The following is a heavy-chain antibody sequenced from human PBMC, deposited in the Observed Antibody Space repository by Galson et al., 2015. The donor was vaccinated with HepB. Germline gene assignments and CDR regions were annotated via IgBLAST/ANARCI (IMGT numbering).Heavy chain of an antibody. CDR1: GGTFSSYA. V-gene: IGHV1-69*13. CDR3: ARGPGRGCSSTSCYSGYYYYGMDV. J-gene: IGHJ6*02. Sequence: SVKVSCKASGGTFSSYAISWVRQAPGQGLEWMGGIIPIFGTANYAQKFQGRVTITADESTSTAYMELSSLRSEDTAVYYCARGPGRGCSSTSCYSGYYYYGMDVWGQGTTVTVSS. CDR2: IIPIFGTA. D-gene: IGHD2-2*01.